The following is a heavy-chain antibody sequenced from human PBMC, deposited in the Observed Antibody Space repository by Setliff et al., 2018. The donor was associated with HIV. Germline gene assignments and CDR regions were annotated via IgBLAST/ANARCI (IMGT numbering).Heavy chain of an antibody. V-gene: IGHV7-4-1*02. CDR2: VNTHTGSP. D-gene: IGHD4-17*01. CDR3: ARALYGDYGGDLNWLDP. J-gene: IGHJ5*02. Sequence: ASVKVSCKASGYTFINYAMNWVRQAPGQGLEWMGWVNTHTGSPTYAQAFTGRFVFSVDTSITTAYLEITSLKAEDTAVYYCARALYGDYGGDLNWLDPWGQGTLVTVSS. CDR1: GYTFINYA.